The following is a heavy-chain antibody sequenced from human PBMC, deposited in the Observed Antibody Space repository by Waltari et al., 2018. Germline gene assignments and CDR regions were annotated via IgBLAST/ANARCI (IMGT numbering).Heavy chain of an antibody. V-gene: IGHV3-21*02. D-gene: IGHD1-26*01. J-gene: IGHJ4*02. CDR3: ARDPGSGRYFDY. Sequence: EVQLVESGGGLVKPGGSLRLSCAASGFSFRSYSMGWVRQAPGKGLQVVATISSTSSYRYDTDSLRGRFAISRDNARDSLYLQMNSLRAEDTAVYYCARDPGSGRYFDYWGQGTLVTVSS. CDR1: GFSFRSYS. CDR2: ISSTSSYR.